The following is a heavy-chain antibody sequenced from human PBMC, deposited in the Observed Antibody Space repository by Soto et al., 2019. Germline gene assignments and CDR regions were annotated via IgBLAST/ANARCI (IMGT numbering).Heavy chain of an antibody. CDR2: VSIGGST. CDR1: GFTFSSYA. Sequence: DVQLLESGGGLVQPAGSLRLSCAASGFTFSSYAMGWVRQGPGKGLEWVAVVSIGGSTHYADSVRGRFTISRDNSKNTLSLQMNSLTAEDTAVYFCAKRRGGGGHFDYWGQGALVTVSS. V-gene: IGHV3-23*01. D-gene: IGHD2-15*01. J-gene: IGHJ4*02. CDR3: AKRRGGGGHFDY.